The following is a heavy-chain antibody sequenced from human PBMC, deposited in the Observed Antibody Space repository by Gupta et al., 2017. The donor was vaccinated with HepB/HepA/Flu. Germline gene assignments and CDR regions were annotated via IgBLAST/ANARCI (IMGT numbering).Heavy chain of an antibody. CDR3: ARSTAYYDFWSGSSDYYYMDV. CDR2: IYYSGST. CDR1: GGSISSYY. Sequence: QVQLQESGPGLVKPSETLSLTCTVSGGSISSYYWSWIRQPPGKGLEWIGYIYYSGSTNYNPSLKSRVTISVDTSKNQFSLKLSSVTAADTAVYYCARSTAYYDFWSGSSDYYYMDVWGKGTTVTVSS. V-gene: IGHV4-59*01. D-gene: IGHD3-3*01. J-gene: IGHJ6*03.